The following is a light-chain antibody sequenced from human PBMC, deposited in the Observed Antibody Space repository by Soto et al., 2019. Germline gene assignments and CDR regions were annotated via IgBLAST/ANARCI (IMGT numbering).Light chain of an antibody. CDR2: GAS. CDR1: QSVSSSY. J-gene: IGKJ5*01. V-gene: IGKV3-20*01. CDR3: QQYGSSPT. Sequence: ELVLTQSPGTLSLSPGEKATLSCRASQSVSSSYLAWYQQKPGQAPRLLIYGASSRATGIPDRFSGSGSGTDFTLTISRLEPEDFAVYYCQQYGSSPTFGQGTRLE.